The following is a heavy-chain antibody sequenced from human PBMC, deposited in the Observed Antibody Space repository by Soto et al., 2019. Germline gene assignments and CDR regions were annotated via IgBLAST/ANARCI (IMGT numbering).Heavy chain of an antibody. CDR1: GFTFDDYA. CDR3: AKSKVDLERRKTTVTAFWGPFHS. CDR2: ISWNSGNR. J-gene: IGHJ3*02. D-gene: IGHD4-17*01. Sequence: EVLLVESGGGLVQPGRSLRLSCAASGFTFDDYAMHWVRQAPGKGPEWVSGISWNSGNRGYADSVKGRFTISRDNANNSLCLQINSLKPEDTALYYCAKSKVDLERRKTTVTAFWGPFHSWGQGTRVKVSS. V-gene: IGHV3-9*01.